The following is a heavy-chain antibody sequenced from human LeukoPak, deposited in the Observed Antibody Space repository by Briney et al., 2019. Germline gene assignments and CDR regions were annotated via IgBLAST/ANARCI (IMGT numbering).Heavy chain of an antibody. J-gene: IGHJ4*02. CDR3: VCSLNGYFDY. CDR2: INPNSGGT. V-gene: IGHV1-2*06. Sequence: ASVKVSCKASGYTFTGNYMHWVLQAPGQGLEWMGRINPNSGGTNYAQKFQGRVTMTRDTSISTAYMELSRLRSDDTAVYYCVCSLNGYFDYWGQGTLVTVSS. CDR1: GYTFTGNY. D-gene: IGHD2-8*01.